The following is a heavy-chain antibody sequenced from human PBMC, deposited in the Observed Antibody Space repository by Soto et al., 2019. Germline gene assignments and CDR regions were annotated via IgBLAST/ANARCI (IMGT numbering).Heavy chain of an antibody. CDR1: GGSISGSYYY. D-gene: IGHD3-10*01. Sequence: SETLSLTCAVSGGSISGSYYYWGWLRQSPGKGPEWIGSVFYTGFTSYNPSLESRVSVSVDTSKNQFSLKVSGVSAADTAVYYCARAPYYGSGSYYFGGWFDPWGQGTLVTVSS. CDR3: ARAPYYGSGSYYFGGWFDP. CDR2: VFYTGFT. V-gene: IGHV4-39*01. J-gene: IGHJ5*02.